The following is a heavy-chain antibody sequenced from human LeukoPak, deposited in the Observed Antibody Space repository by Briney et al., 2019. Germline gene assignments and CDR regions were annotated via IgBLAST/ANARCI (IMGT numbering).Heavy chain of an antibody. D-gene: IGHD2-15*01. CDR2: ISYDGSNK. Sequence: GRSLRLSCAASGFTFSSYAMHWVRQAPGKGLEWVAVISYDGSNKYYADSVKGRFTISRDNSKNTLYLQMNSLRAEDTAVYYCARRYCSGGYCYFDYWGQGTLVTVSS. J-gene: IGHJ4*02. V-gene: IGHV3-30-3*01. CDR3: ARRYCSGGYCYFDY. CDR1: GFTFSSYA.